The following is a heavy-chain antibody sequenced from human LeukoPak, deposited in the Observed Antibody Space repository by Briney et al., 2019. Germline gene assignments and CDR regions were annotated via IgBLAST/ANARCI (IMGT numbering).Heavy chain of an antibody. Sequence: SETLSLTVSGGSISSSSSSYHWGWIRQPPGKGLEWIGSISYSGSTYYNPSLKSRVTISVDTSKNQFSLNLSSVTAADTAVYFCASDDYWGQRTLVTVSS. CDR1: GGSISSSSSSYH. CDR3: ASDDY. V-gene: IGHV4-39*01. J-gene: IGHJ4*02. CDR2: ISYSGST.